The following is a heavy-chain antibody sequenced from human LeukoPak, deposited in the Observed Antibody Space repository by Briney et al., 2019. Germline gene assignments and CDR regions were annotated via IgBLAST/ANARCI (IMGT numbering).Heavy chain of an antibody. J-gene: IGHJ1*01. CDR3: ARRQESYDSSGYQKPRAEYFQH. Sequence: GASVKVSCKASGYTFASYDINRVRQATGQGLEWMGWVNTNSGNTGYAQKFQGRVTMTRNTSTSTAYMELSSLRSEDTAVYYCARRQESYDSSGYQKPRAEYFQHWGQGTLVTVSS. CDR1: GYTFASYD. D-gene: IGHD3-22*01. CDR2: VNTNSGNT. V-gene: IGHV1-8*01.